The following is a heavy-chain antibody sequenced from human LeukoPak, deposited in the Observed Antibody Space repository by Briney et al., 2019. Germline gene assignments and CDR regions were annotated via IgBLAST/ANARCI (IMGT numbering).Heavy chain of an antibody. V-gene: IGHV3-53*01. J-gene: IGHJ4*02. Sequence: PGGSLRLSCAVSEFTVSSNYMSWVRQAPGKGLEWVSVIYSGGSTYYADSVKGRFTISRDNSKNTLYLQMNSLRAEDTAVYYCARGGVVFTSYFDYWGQGTLVTVSS. CDR1: EFTVSSNY. CDR2: IYSGGST. CDR3: ARGGVVFTSYFDY. D-gene: IGHD3-22*01.